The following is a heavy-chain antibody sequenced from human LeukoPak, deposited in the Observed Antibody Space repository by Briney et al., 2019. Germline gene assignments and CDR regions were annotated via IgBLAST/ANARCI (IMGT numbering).Heavy chain of an antibody. CDR2: MNPNSGNT. CDR3: ARGPQAAGYDY. V-gene: IGHV1-8*01. Sequence: ASVKVSCKVSGYTLTESSMHWVRQATGQGLEWMGWMNPNSGNTGYAQKFQGRVTMTRNTSISTAYMELSSLRSEDTAVYYCARGPQAAGYDYWGQGTLVTVSS. J-gene: IGHJ4*02. D-gene: IGHD6-13*01. CDR1: GYTLTESS.